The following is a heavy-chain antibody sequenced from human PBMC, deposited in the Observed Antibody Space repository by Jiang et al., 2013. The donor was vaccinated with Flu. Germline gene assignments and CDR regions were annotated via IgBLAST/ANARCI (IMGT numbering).Heavy chain of an antibody. V-gene: IGHV4-59*01. Sequence: SGSGLVKPSETLSLTCTVSGDSISSYSWSWIRQPPGKGLEWIGYIYNSGSTTYNPSLKSRLTISLEMSKNQFSLKLSSVTAADTAVYYCAADYGSGSYRFDYWGQGTLGHRLL. CDR1: GDSISSYS. D-gene: IGHD3-10*01. J-gene: IGHJ4*02. CDR2: IYNSGST. CDR3: AADYGSGSYRFDY.